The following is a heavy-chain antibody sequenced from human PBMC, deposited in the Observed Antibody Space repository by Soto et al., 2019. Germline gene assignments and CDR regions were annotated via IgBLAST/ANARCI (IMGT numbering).Heavy chain of an antibody. CDR1: GYTFTGYY. J-gene: IGHJ3*02. D-gene: IGHD6-6*01. CDR3: ARSSIAARPGAFDI. Sequence: ASVKVSCKASGYTFTGYYMHWVRQAPGQGLEWMGWINPTSGGTNYAQKFQGWVTMTRDTSNSTAYMDLSRLRSDDTAVYYCARSSIAARPGAFDIWGQGTMVTVSS. CDR2: INPTSGGT. V-gene: IGHV1-2*04.